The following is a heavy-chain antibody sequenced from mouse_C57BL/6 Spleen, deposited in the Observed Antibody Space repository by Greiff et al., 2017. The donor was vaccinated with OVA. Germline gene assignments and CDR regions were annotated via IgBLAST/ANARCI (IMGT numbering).Heavy chain of an antibody. Sequence: QVQLQQPGAELVKPGASVKLSCKASGYTFTSYWMQWVKQRPGQGLEWIGEIDPSDSYTNYNQKFKGKATLTVDTSSSTAYMQLSSLTSEDSAVYYCAKLGRYVDVWGTGTTVTVSS. J-gene: IGHJ1*03. CDR1: GYTFTSYW. V-gene: IGHV1-50*01. CDR2: IDPSDSYT. CDR3: AKLGRYVDV. D-gene: IGHD4-1*01.